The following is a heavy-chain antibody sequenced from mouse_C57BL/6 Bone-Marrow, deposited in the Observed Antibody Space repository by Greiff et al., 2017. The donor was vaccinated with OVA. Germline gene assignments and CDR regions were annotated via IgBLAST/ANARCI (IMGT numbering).Heavy chain of an antibody. J-gene: IGHJ2*01. D-gene: IGHD1-1*01. CDR2: INPGSGGT. CDR3: ARGPFHYYGSSYDY. CDR1: GYAFTNYL. Sequence: QVQLQQSGAELVRPGTSVKVSCKAPGYAFTNYLIEWVKQRPGQGLEWIGVINPGSGGTNYNEKFKGKATLTADKSSSTAYMQRSSLTSEDSAVYFCARGPFHYYGSSYDYWGQGTTLTVSS. V-gene: IGHV1-54*01.